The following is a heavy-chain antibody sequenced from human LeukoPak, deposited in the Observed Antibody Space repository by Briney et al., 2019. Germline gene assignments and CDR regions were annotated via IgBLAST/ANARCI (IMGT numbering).Heavy chain of an antibody. Sequence: PSETLSLTCSVSNGSIISGAYYWGWIRQPPGKGLEWIGSLSYTGKTYYNPSLKSRVTISVDTSKNQFSLNLNSVTAAETAVYYCARHSNGTIDWGQGTPVTVSS. CDR2: LSYTGKT. V-gene: IGHV4-39*01. J-gene: IGHJ4*02. D-gene: IGHD4/OR15-4a*01. CDR1: NGSIISGAYY. CDR3: ARHSNGTID.